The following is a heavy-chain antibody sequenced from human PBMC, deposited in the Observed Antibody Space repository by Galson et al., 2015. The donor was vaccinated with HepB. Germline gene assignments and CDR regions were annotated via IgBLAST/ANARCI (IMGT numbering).Heavy chain of an antibody. V-gene: IGHV1-18*01. D-gene: IGHD1-26*01. Sequence: SVKVSCKASGYIFTRFGITWVRQAPGQGLEWMGWINVYNGNRKYAQKFQNRVTMTRDTSTNTVYMDLRSLKSDDTAMYYCARDLSDFEGWDPRTHGFDIWGQGTLVTVSS. CDR1: GYIFTRFG. CDR3: ARDLSDFEGWDPRTHGFDI. CDR2: INVYNGNR. J-gene: IGHJ3*02.